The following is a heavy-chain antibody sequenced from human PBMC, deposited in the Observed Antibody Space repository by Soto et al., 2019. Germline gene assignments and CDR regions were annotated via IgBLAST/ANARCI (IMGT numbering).Heavy chain of an antibody. Sequence: PSQTLSLTCAISGDSVSSNSVGWHWVRQSPSRGLEWLGRAYYRSKWIIDYAPSLKSRITFNPDILKNQFSLQLRSVTPEDTAVYYCARNFMSSFDYWGRGTLVTVSS. J-gene: IGHJ4*02. V-gene: IGHV6-1*01. CDR1: GDSVSSNSVG. CDR3: ARNFMSSFDY. CDR2: AYYRSKWII.